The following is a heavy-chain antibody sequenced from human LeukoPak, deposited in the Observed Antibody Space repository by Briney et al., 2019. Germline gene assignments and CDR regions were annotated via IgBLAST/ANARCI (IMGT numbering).Heavy chain of an antibody. CDR2: IYYSGST. Sequence: SETLSLTCTVSGGSISSYYWSWIRQPPGKGLEWIGYIYYSGSTNYNPSLKSRVTISVDTSKNQFSLKLSSVTAADTAVYYCARDVGGWFDPWGQGTLVTVSS. J-gene: IGHJ5*02. CDR3: ARDVGGWFDP. CDR1: GGSISSYY. V-gene: IGHV4-59*01. D-gene: IGHD3-16*01.